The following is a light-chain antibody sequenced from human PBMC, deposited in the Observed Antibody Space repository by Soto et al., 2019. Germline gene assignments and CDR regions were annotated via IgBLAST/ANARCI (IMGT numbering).Light chain of an antibody. CDR3: SSYTSSSTVL. CDR1: SSDVGGYNY. Sequence: QAVVTQPASVSGSPGQSITISCTGTSSDVGGYNYVSWYQQHPGKAPKLTIYDVSNRPPGVSNRFSGSKSGNTASLTISGLQAEDEADYYCSSYTSSSTVLFGGGTKLTVL. V-gene: IGLV2-14*01. J-gene: IGLJ2*01. CDR2: DVS.